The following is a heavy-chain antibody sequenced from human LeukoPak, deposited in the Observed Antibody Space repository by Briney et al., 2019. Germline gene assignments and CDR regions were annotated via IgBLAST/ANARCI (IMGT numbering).Heavy chain of an antibody. CDR2: IKQDGSEK. CDR3: AREGNDFWSGYYGGLFDY. CDR1: GFTFSSYW. Sequence: PGGSLRLSCAASGFTFSSYWMSWVRQAPGKGLEWMANIKQDGSEKYYVDSVKGRFTISRDNAKNSLYLQMNSLRAEDTAVYYCAREGNDFWSGYYGGLFDYWGQGTLVTVSS. D-gene: IGHD3-3*01. V-gene: IGHV3-7*01. J-gene: IGHJ4*02.